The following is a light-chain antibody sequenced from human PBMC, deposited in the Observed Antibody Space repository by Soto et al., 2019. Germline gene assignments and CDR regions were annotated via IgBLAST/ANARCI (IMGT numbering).Light chain of an antibody. Sequence: EIVLTQSPGTLSLSPGERATLSCRASQSVSSAYLAWYQQKPGQAPRLLIYDVSSRATCIPDRFSGSGSGTDFTLTVSRLEPEDFAVYYCQQYGSSPETFGQGTKVDIK. CDR1: QSVSSAY. CDR2: DVS. CDR3: QQYGSSPET. J-gene: IGKJ1*01. V-gene: IGKV3-20*01.